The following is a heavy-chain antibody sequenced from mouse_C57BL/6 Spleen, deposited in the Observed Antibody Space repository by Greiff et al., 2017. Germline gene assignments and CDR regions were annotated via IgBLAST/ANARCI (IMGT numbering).Heavy chain of an antibody. V-gene: IGHV6-3*01. Sequence: EVKLQESGGGLVQPGGSMKLSCVASGFTFSNYWMNWVRQSPEKGLEWVAQIRLKSDNYATHYAESVKGRFTISRDDSKSSVYLQMNNLRAEDTGIYYCTGTTVAWYFDVWGTGTTVTVSS. CDR1: GFTFSNYW. J-gene: IGHJ1*03. CDR2: IRLKSDNYAT. D-gene: IGHD1-1*01. CDR3: TGTTVAWYFDV.